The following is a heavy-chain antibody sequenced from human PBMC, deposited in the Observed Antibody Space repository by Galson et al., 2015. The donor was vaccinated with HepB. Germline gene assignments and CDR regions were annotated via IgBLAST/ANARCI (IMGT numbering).Heavy chain of an antibody. CDR1: GYSFTNYW. D-gene: IGHD5-24*01. CDR3: ASQQDVRWLQYPYYFDY. Sequence: QSGAEVKKPGESLKISCKGSGYSFTNYWIGWVRQMPGKGLEWMGIIYPGDSDTRYSPSFQGQVTISADKSISTAYLHWSSLEASDTAMYYCASQQDVRWLQYPYYFDYWGQGTLVTVSS. V-gene: IGHV5-51*01. CDR2: IYPGDSDT. J-gene: IGHJ4*02.